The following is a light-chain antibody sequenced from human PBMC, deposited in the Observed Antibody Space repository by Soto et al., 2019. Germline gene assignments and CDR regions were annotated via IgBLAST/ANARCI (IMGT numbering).Light chain of an antibody. CDR3: KQCHNWPRT. Sequence: EIVMTQSPATLSVSPGASFTLSCRASENINRNLVWYQKRPGQAPRLVIYTASTRATGIPTRFSGSGSGTDFTLTISSLQSEDLAVYYCKQCHNWPRTVGLGTKVDIK. J-gene: IGKJ1*01. V-gene: IGKV3-15*01. CDR1: ENINRN. CDR2: TAS.